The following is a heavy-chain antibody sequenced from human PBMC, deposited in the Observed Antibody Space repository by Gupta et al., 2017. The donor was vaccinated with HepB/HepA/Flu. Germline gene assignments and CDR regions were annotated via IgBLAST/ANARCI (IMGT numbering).Heavy chain of an antibody. D-gene: IGHD4-17*01. V-gene: IGHV4-59*08. CDR1: GGSISSYY. J-gene: IGHJ5*02. CDR2: IYYSGRT. Sequence: QVQLQESGPGLVKPSETLSLTCTVSGGSISSYYWSWIRQPPGKGLEWIGYIYYSGRTNYNPALKSRVTISVDTSKNQFSLKLRSVTAADTAVYYFARLRAVTTFWFDPWGQGTLVTVSS. CDR3: ARLRAVTTFWFDP.